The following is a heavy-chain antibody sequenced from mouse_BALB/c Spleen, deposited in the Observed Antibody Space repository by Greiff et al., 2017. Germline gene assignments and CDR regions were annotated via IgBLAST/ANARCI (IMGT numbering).Heavy chain of an antibody. CDR1: GYTFTDYY. J-gene: IGHJ4*01. Sequence: QVQLQQSGAELARPGASVKLSCKASGYTFTDYYINWVKQRTGQGLEWIGEIYPGSGNTYYNEKFKGKATLTADKSSSTAYMQLSSLTSEDSAVYYCARDDYGSYYAMDYWGQGTSVTVSS. V-gene: IGHV1-77*01. CDR2: IYPGSGNT. CDR3: ARDDYGSYYAMDY. D-gene: IGHD2-4*01.